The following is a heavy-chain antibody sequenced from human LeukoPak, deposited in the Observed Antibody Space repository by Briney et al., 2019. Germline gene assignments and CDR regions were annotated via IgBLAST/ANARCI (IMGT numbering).Heavy chain of an antibody. CDR1: GFTFSSFA. CDR3: ALGVVKPYYFDY. CDR2: ISGSGGGT. J-gene: IGHJ4*02. D-gene: IGHD3-3*01. Sequence: GGSLRLSCAASGFTFSSFAMSWVRQAPGKGLEWVSTISGSGGGTWYADSVKGRFAISRDNSKNTLYLQMNSLRAEDTAVYYCALGVVKPYYFDYWGQGTLVTVSS. V-gene: IGHV3-23*01.